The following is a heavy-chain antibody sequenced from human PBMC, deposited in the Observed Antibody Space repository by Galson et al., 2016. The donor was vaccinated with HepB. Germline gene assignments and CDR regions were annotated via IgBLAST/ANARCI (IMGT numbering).Heavy chain of an antibody. J-gene: IGHJ4*02. CDR1: GYTFTGSF. V-gene: IGHV1-2*02. CDR2: INPKSGGT. Sequence: SVKVSCKASGYTFTGSFVHWVRQAPGQGLEWLGWINPKSGGTHYAQKFQGRITMTRDTSISTAYMELNSLRSDDTAVYHCAKGLLVFAMTSLDSWGQGTPVTATS. CDR3: AKGLLVFAMTSLDS. D-gene: IGHD2-8*02.